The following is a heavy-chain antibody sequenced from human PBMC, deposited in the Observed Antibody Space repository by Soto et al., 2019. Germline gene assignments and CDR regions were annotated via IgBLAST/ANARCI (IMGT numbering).Heavy chain of an antibody. CDR3: ARSTGYGDSFFDY. Sequence: PSETLSLTCTVSGGSIRSYYWNWIRQSPGKGLDWIGYMYYGGSTNYNPSLKSRVSISADTSKNQFSLRLTSVTAADTAAYYCARSTGYGDSFFDYWGQGILVTVSS. CDR1: GGSIRSYY. V-gene: IGHV4-59*01. D-gene: IGHD4-17*01. J-gene: IGHJ4*02. CDR2: MYYGGST.